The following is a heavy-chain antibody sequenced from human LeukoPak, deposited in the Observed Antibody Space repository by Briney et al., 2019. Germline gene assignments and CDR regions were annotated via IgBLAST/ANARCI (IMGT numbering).Heavy chain of an antibody. CDR1: GGTFSSYA. Sequence: SVKVSCKASGGTFSSYAISWVRQAPGQGLEWMGGIIPISGTANYAQKFQGRVTITTDESTSTAYMELSSLRSEDTAVYYCAIGYNWNYATYFDYWGQGTLVTVSS. CDR3: AIGYNWNYATYFDY. V-gene: IGHV1-69*05. J-gene: IGHJ4*02. D-gene: IGHD1-7*01. CDR2: IIPISGTA.